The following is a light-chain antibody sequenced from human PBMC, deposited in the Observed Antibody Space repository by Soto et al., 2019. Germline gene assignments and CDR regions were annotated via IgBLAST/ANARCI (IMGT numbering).Light chain of an antibody. CDR2: LNSDGSY. J-gene: IGLJ2*01. CDR1: SGHSSYA. CDR3: QTWGTALVV. V-gene: IGLV4-69*01. Sequence: QPVLTQSPSASASLGASVKLTCTLSSGHSSYAIAWHQQQPEKGPRYLMKLNSDGSYSKGDGIPDRFSGSSSGAERYLTISSLQSEDEADYYCQTWGTALVVFGGGTKLTV.